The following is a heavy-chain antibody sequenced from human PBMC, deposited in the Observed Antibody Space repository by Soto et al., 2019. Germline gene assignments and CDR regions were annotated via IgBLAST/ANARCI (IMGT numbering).Heavy chain of an antibody. CDR1: GGSVRSDDYY. V-gene: IGHV4-30-4*01. CDR2: IYYSGST. D-gene: IGHD6-6*01. Sequence: HVQLQESGPGLVKPSQTLSLTCTVSGGSVRSDDYYWSWIRQPPGKGLEWIGYIYYSGSTSYNPTLKSRITISVDTSENQFSLKVNSVTAADTAVYYCARDSSNSPDQIDSWGQGTLVIVSS. J-gene: IGHJ4*02. CDR3: ARDSSNSPDQIDS.